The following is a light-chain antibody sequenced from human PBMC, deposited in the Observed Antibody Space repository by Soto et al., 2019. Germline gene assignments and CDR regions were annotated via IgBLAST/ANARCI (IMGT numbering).Light chain of an antibody. CDR1: SSDVGGYKY. J-gene: IGLJ2*01. V-gene: IGLV2-14*01. CDR3: SSYTSSRTYVV. Sequence: QSALTQPASVSGSPGQSITISCTGTSSDVGGYKYVSWYQHHPGKAPKFIIYGVSNRPSGVSNRFSGSKSGNTASLTISGLQAEDEADYYCSSYTSSRTYVVFGGGTKVTVL. CDR2: GVS.